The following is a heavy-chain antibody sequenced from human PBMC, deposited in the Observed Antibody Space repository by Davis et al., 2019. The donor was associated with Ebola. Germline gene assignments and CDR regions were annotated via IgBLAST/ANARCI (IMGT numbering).Heavy chain of an antibody. Sequence: ASVKVSCKASGYTFTSYYMHWVRQAPGQGLEWMGWINPHNGNTNYAQNVQGRVTMTTDTSTSTAYMEVGILRSDDTAVYYCARDRGMITFGGVHQYWGQGTLVTVSS. CDR2: INPHNGNT. V-gene: IGHV1-18*04. CDR3: ARDRGMITFGGVHQY. CDR1: GYTFTSYY. D-gene: IGHD3-16*01. J-gene: IGHJ4*02.